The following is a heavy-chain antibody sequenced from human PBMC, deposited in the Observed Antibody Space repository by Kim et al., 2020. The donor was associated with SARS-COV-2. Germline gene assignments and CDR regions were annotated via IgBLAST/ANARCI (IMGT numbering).Heavy chain of an antibody. CDR2: IDPSDSYT. V-gene: IGHV5-10-1*01. D-gene: IGHD6-25*01. CDR3: ARHGGSAWELDF. J-gene: IGHJ6*02. CDR1: GYNFASHW. Sequence: GESLKISCEVSGYNFASHWITWVRQMPGKGLEWMGRIDPSDSYTNYRPPFQGHVTFSVDKSVRTAYLQWSSLKASDTAMYYCARHGGSAWELDFWGQGTAVSVAS.